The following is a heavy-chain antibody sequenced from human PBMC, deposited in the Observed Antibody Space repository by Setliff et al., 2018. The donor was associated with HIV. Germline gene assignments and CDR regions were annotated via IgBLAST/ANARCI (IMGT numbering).Heavy chain of an antibody. D-gene: IGHD3-22*01. CDR2: VSYSGST. V-gene: IGHV4-61*05. Sequence: SETLSLTCSVSGDSISRSNYYWGWTRQSPGKGLEWVGYVSYSGSTNFNPSLESRLAMSVDMSKNHFSLKLRSVTAADTAVYYCARHGHFYDSSSSDAFDIWGHGTMVTVSS. J-gene: IGHJ3*02. CDR3: ARHGHFYDSSSSDAFDI. CDR1: GDSISRSNYY.